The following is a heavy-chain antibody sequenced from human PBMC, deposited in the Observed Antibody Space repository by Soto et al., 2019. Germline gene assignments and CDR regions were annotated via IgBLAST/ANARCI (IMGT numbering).Heavy chain of an antibody. V-gene: IGHV3-9*01. CDR3: AKDMWTQQLAYYFDY. CDR1: GFTFDDYA. CDR2: ISWNSGSI. Sequence: PGGSLRLSCAASGFTFDDYAMHWVRQAPGKGLEWVSGISWNSGSIGYADSVKGRFTISRDNAKNSLYLQMNSLRAEDTALYYCAKDMWTQQLAYYFDYWGQGTLVTVSS. D-gene: IGHD6-13*01. J-gene: IGHJ4*02.